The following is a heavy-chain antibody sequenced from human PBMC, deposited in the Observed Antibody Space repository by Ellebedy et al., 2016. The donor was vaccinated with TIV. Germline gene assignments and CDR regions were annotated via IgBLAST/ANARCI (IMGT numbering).Heavy chain of an antibody. CDR3: ARHGKDGYSGLDY. J-gene: IGHJ4*02. CDR1: GFTFSSYG. Sequence: GESLKISCAASGFTFSSYGMHWVRQAPGKGLEWVAVVSYDGSNKYYADSVKGRFTISRDNSKNTLYLQMNSLRAEDTAVYYCARHGKDGYSGLDYWGQGTLVTVSS. D-gene: IGHD3-22*01. V-gene: IGHV3-30*03. CDR2: VSYDGSNK.